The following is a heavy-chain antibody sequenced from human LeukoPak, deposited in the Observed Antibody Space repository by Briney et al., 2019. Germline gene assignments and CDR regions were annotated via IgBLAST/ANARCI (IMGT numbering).Heavy chain of an antibody. D-gene: IGHD2-2*02. CDR2: IHHTGNT. J-gene: IGHJ3*02. Sequence: PSETLSLTCSVSGYSISNGYFWGWIRQPPGKGLEWIGTIHHTGNTYYNPSLKSRVTISIDTSKNQFSLKLSSVTAADTAVYYCARGYCSSTSCYTPDAFDIWGQGTMVTVS. CDR1: GYSISNGYF. V-gene: IGHV4-38-2*02. CDR3: ARGYCSSTSCYTPDAFDI.